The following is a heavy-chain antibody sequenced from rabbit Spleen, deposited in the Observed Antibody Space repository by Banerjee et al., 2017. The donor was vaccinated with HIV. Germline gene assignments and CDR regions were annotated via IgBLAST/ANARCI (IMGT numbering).Heavy chain of an antibody. D-gene: IGHD4-2*01. J-gene: IGHJ4*01. V-gene: IGHV1S40*01. CDR1: GVSFSSNHY. Sequence: QSLEESGGDLVKPGASLTLTCTASGVSFSSNHYMCWVRQAPGKGLEWIACIEGGSSAFSYFASWAKGRFTISKTSSTTVTLQMTSLTAADTATYFCARDEAGSWFYFNLWGPGTLVTVS. CDR3: ARDEAGSWFYFNL. CDR2: IEGGSSAFS.